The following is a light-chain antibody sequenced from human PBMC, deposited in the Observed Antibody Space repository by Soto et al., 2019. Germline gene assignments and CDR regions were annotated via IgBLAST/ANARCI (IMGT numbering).Light chain of an antibody. CDR2: GVS. Sequence: QSALTQPASVSGSPGQSITISCTGTSSDVGSYNYVSWYQQHPGKAPKLMIYGVSDRPSGISSRFSGSKSGNTASLTISGLQPEEQANYYCSSYTDSSTLFGTGTKVTVL. J-gene: IGLJ1*01. CDR3: SSYTDSSTL. CDR1: SSDVGSYNY. V-gene: IGLV2-14*01.